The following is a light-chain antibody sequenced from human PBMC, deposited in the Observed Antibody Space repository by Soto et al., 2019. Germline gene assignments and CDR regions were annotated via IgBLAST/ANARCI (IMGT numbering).Light chain of an antibody. CDR1: QSLLHSNGYNY. Sequence: DIVMTQSPLSLPVTPGEPASISCRSSQSLLHSNGYNYLDWYLQKPGQSPQLLIYLGSNRASGVSDRFSGSGSGTDFTLKISRVEAEDVGCYYCMQALQTPRTFGQGTKVEIK. CDR3: MQALQTPRT. V-gene: IGKV2-28*01. J-gene: IGKJ1*01. CDR2: LGS.